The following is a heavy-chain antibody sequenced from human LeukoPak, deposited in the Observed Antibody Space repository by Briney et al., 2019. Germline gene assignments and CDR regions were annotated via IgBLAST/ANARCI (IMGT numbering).Heavy chain of an antibody. CDR2: ISGSGGST. V-gene: IGHV3-23*01. J-gene: IGHJ3*02. CDR3: AKDGAIAVADDAFDI. CDR1: GFAFSSYA. Sequence: PGGSLRLSCAASGFAFSSYAMSWVRQAPGKGLEWVSAISGSGGSTYYADAVKGRFTISRDNSKNTLYLQMNSLRAEDTAVYYCAKDGAIAVADDAFDIWGQGTMVTVSS. D-gene: IGHD6-19*01.